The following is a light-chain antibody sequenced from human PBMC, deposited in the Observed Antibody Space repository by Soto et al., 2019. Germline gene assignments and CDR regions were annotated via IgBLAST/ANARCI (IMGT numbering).Light chain of an antibody. CDR1: QSVSSSY. CDR2: DAS. Sequence: EIVLTQSPGTLSLPPGERATLSCRASQSVSSSYLAWYQQKPGQAPRLLIYDASNRATGIPARFSGSGSGTDFTLTISSLEPEDFAVYYCQQRSNWQFTFGPGTKVDIK. CDR3: QQRSNWQFT. J-gene: IGKJ3*01. V-gene: IGKV3D-20*02.